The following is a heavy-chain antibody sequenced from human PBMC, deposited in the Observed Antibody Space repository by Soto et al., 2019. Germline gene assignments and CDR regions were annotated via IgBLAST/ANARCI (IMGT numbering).Heavy chain of an antibody. CDR2: INPNSGGT. CDR3: ARQGYSSISQDYYYYGMDV. CDR1: GYTFTGYY. V-gene: IGHV1-2*02. D-gene: IGHD6-13*01. J-gene: IGHJ6*02. Sequence: GASVKVSCKASGYTFTGYYMHWVRQAPGQGLEWMGWINPNSGGTNYAQKFQGRVTMTRDTSISTAYMELSRLRSDDTAVYYCARQGYSSISQDYYYYGMDVWGQGTTVTV.